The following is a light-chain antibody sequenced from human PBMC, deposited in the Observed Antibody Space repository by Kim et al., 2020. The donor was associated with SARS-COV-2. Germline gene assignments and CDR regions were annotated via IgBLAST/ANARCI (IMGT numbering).Light chain of an antibody. CDR1: NYNIGASYD. CDR3: QSYDISLSGSGV. V-gene: IGLV1-40*01. J-gene: IGLJ3*02. Sequence: VIISCTGSNYNIGASYDVHWYQQLPGRAPKLLIYGNNIRPSGVPDRFSGSQSGTSASLAISGLQAEDEADYYCQSYDISLSGSGVFGGGTKVTVL. CDR2: GNN.